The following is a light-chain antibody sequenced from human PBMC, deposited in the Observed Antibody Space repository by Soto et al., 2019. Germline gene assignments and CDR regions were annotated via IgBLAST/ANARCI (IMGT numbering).Light chain of an antibody. J-gene: IGLJ1*01. CDR1: SSNIGAGYD. CDR2: GNS. CDR3: QSYDSSLSTYV. Sequence: QSVLTQPPSVSGAPGQRVTISCTGSSSNIGAGYDVHWYQQLPGTAPKLLIYGNSNRPSGVPDRFSGSKSGTSASLAITGLQAEDEADYYCQSYDSSLSTYVFGTGTKVTRP. V-gene: IGLV1-40*01.